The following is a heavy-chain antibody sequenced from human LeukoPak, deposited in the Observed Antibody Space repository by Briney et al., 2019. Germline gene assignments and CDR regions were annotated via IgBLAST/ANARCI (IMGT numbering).Heavy chain of an antibody. Sequence: SETLSLTCTVSGGSINSYYWSWNRQPAGKGLEWIGRMYSSGSTNYNPSLKSRVSMSVDTSKNQFSLKLTSVTAADTAVYYCARGGKATVVTMWGQGILVTVSS. V-gene: IGHV4-4*07. D-gene: IGHD4-23*01. J-gene: IGHJ4*02. CDR3: ARGGKATVVTM. CDR1: GGSINSYY. CDR2: MYSSGST.